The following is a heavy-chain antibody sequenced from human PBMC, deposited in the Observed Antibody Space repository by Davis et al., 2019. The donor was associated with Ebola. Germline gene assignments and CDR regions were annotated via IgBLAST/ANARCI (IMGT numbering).Heavy chain of an antibody. J-gene: IGHJ6*02. D-gene: IGHD4-17*01. CDR2: IYYSGST. CDR3: ARGTYGDYPIYYYYGMDV. CDR1: GGSISSGDYY. Sequence: MPSETLSLTCTVSGGSISSGDYYWSWIRQPPGKGLEWIGYIYYSGSTYYNPSLKSRVTISVDTSKNQFSQKLSSVTAADTAVYYCARGTYGDYPIYYYYGMDVWGQGTTVTVSS. V-gene: IGHV4-30-4*01.